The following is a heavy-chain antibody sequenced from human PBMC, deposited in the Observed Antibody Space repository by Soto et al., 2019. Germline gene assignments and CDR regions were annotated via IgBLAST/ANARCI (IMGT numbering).Heavy chain of an antibody. Sequence: SETLSLTCTVSGGSISSFYWNWMRQPPGKGLEWIGYIYYSGSTNYNPSLKSRVAISVDTSKNQFSLKLSSVTAADTAVYYCAREGYSSGWYYFDYWGPGTLVTVSS. D-gene: IGHD6-19*01. J-gene: IGHJ4*02. CDR2: IYYSGST. CDR1: GGSISSFY. V-gene: IGHV4-59*01. CDR3: AREGYSSGWYYFDY.